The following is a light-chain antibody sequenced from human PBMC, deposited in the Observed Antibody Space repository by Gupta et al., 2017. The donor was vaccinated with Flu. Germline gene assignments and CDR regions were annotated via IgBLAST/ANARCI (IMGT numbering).Light chain of an antibody. CDR1: CRALHSVGYNL. Sequence: VTPSLSPSICSTFSCRALHSVGYNLLNWYLQKPGQSPRLLIYWGSSRASGIPDRFSGSGSGTDFTLTIRRLETEDVGVYYCMQYVKTVQTFGQGTKVEIK. CDR2: WGS. CDR3: MQYVKTVQT. V-gene: IGKV2-28*01. J-gene: IGKJ1*01.